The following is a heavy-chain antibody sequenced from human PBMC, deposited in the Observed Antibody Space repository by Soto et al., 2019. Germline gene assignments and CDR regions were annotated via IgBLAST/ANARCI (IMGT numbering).Heavy chain of an antibody. Sequence: PGGSKILSCAASGLNFINYGRHWVRQATGKGLEWVAVIWYDGSNKYYADSVKGRFTISRDNSKNTLYLQMNSLRAEDTAVYYCARVPQQLWPYYFDYWGQGTLVTVSS. J-gene: IGHJ4*02. CDR2: IWYDGSNK. CDR3: ARVPQQLWPYYFDY. V-gene: IGHV3-33*01. CDR1: GLNFINYG. D-gene: IGHD5-18*01.